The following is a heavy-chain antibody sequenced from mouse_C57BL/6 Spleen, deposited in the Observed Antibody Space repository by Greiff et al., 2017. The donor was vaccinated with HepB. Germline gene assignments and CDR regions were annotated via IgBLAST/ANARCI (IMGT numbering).Heavy chain of an antibody. V-gene: IGHV1-50*01. Sequence: QVQLKESGAELVKPGASVKLSCKASGYTFTSYWMQWVKQRPGQGLEWIGEIDPSDSYTNYKQKFKGKATLTVDTSSSTAYMQLSSLTSEDSAVYYCARGALTGLCDWGQGTTLTVSS. J-gene: IGHJ2*01. D-gene: IGHD4-1*01. CDR2: IDPSDSYT. CDR3: ARGALTGLCD. CDR1: GYTFTSYW.